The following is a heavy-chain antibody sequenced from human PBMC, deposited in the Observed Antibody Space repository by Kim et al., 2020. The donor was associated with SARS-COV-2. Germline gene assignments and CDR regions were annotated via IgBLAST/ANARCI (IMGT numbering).Heavy chain of an antibody. CDR1: GYTFTGYY. V-gene: IGHV1-2*04. CDR3: ARAIPVSSSWDPNNWFDP. D-gene: IGHD6-13*01. J-gene: IGHJ5*02. Sequence: ASVKVSCKASGYTFTGYYMHWVRQAPGQGLEWMGWINPNSGGTNYAQKFQGWVTMTRDTSISTAYMELSRLRSADTAVYYCARAIPVSSSWDPNNWFDPWGQGTLVTVSS. CDR2: INPNSGGT.